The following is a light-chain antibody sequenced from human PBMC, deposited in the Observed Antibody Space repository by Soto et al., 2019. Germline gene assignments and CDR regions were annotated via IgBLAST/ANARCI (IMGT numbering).Light chain of an antibody. V-gene: IGKV3-15*01. CDR2: GVF. J-gene: IGKJ4*01. CDR1: QSVSSN. CDR3: QQYYDWPT. Sequence: EIVMTQSPATLSVSPGERATLSCRASQSVSSNLAWYQQKPGQAPKLLIYGVFTRATGIPARFSGSGSGTEFTLTINSLQSEDFAIYYCQQYYDWPTFGGGTKVEIK.